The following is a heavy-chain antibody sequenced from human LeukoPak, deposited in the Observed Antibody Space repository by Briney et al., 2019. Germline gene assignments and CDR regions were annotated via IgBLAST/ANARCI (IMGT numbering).Heavy chain of an antibody. J-gene: IGHJ6*02. CDR2: IRSKAYGGTT. Sequence: GGSLRLSCAASGVTFSSYAMSWFRQAPGKGLEWVGFIRSKAYGGTTEYAASVKGRFTISRDDSKSIAYLQMNSLKTEDTAVYYCTRGTDCSGGSCFYYYYGMDVWGQGTTVTVSS. CDR3: TRGTDCSGGSCFYYYYGMDV. V-gene: IGHV3-49*03. CDR1: GVTFSSYA. D-gene: IGHD2-15*01.